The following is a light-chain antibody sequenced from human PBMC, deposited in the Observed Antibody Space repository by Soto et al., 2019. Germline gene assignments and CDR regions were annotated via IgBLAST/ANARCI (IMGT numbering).Light chain of an antibody. CDR1: SSDVGGSDH. V-gene: IGLV2-14*03. CDR2: EVN. Sequence: QSVLTQPASVSGSPGQSGTISCTGASSDVGGSDHVSWYQQHPGKAPKLILYEVNTRPSGVSNRFSGSKSGNTASLIISVLQADDEAEYFCSSYSTTNTLVFGSGTKLTVL. CDR3: SSYSTTNTLV. J-gene: IGLJ1*01.